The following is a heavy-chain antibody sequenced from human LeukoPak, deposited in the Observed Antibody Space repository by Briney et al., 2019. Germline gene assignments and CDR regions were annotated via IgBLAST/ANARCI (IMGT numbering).Heavy chain of an antibody. Sequence: ASVKVSCKASGYTFTSYDINWVRQATGQRLEWMGWMNPNSGNTGYAQKFQGRVTMTRNTSISTAYMELSSLRSEDTAVYYCARGAVVAYCGGDCQTDAFDIWGQGTMVTVSS. CDR2: MNPNSGNT. CDR3: ARGAVVAYCGGDCQTDAFDI. J-gene: IGHJ3*02. V-gene: IGHV1-8*01. D-gene: IGHD2-21*02. CDR1: GYTFTSYD.